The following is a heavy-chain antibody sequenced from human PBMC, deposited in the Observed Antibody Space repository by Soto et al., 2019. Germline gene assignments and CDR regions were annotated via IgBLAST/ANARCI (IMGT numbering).Heavy chain of an antibody. Sequence: VKVSFQASGGTLSSYAISWVRQAPGQGLEWVGGVIPTFGTANYAQKFQGRVTITADESTSTAYMELSSLRSEDTAVYYCARQPHDEMVRGFPGRGVYTYYYYGMDVWGQGTTVTVSS. CDR3: ARQPHDEMVRGFPGRGVYTYYYYGMDV. V-gene: IGHV1-69*13. CDR2: VIPTFGTA. D-gene: IGHD3-10*01. CDR1: GGTLSSYA. J-gene: IGHJ6*02.